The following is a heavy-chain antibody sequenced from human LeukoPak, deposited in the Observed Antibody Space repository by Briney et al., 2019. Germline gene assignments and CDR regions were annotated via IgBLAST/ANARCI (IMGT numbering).Heavy chain of an antibody. J-gene: IGHJ5*02. Sequence: GASVKVSCKASGYTFTSYGISWVRQAPGQGLEWMGWISAYNGNTNYAQKLQGRVTMTTDTSTSTAYMELKSLRSDDTAVYYCARGLLRYFDWLSNPWGQGTLVTVSS. CDR1: GYTFTSYG. CDR2: ISAYNGNT. D-gene: IGHD3-9*01. CDR3: ARGLLRYFDWLSNP. V-gene: IGHV1-18*01.